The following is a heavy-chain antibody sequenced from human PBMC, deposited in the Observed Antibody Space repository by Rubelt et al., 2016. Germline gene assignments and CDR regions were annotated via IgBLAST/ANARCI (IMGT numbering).Heavy chain of an antibody. CDR2: ISAYNGNT. CDR3: ARDESIAAAGTGVY. Sequence: QVQLVQSGAEVKKPGASVKVSCKASGYTFTNYGINWVRQAPGQGLEWMGWISAYNGNTNYAQKFQGRVPMTTDTSTSTVYMELRSLISDDTAVYYCARDESIAAAGTGVYWGQGTLVTVSS. CDR1: GYTFTNYG. J-gene: IGHJ4*02. V-gene: IGHV1-18*01. D-gene: IGHD6-13*01.